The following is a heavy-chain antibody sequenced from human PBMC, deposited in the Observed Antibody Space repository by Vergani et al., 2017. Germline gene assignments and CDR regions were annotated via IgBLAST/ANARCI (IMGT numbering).Heavy chain of an antibody. CDR2: IKNTGDST. CDR3: AKARQWLVRVYGMDV. D-gene: IGHD6-19*01. V-gene: IGHV3-23*01. J-gene: IGHJ6*02. Sequence: EVQLLQSEGAVVQPGGSLRLSCVASGFTFSSHAMSWVRQGHGQGLEWVSSIKNTGDSTHYADSVKGRFTISRDNSKNTLYLQMNSLRVEDTAVYYCAKARQWLVRVYGMDVWGQGTTVTVSS. CDR1: GFTFSSHA.